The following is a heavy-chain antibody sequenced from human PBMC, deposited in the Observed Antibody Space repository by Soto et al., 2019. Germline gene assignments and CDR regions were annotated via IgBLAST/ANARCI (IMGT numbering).Heavy chain of an antibody. D-gene: IGHD2-15*01. J-gene: IGHJ4*02. V-gene: IGHV4-34*01. CDR3: ARGGNIVMMLAAPFDF. Sequence: QVHLDQCGAGLLKPSETMSLTCGVSGGSLIDYYWSWIRQTPGKGLEWIGEINHRGTINYNPSLRSRVTMSRDTSKNQFSLRLDSVSAADTAIYYCARGGNIVMMLAAPFDFWGQGTLVTVSS. CDR2: INHRGTI. CDR1: GGSLIDYY.